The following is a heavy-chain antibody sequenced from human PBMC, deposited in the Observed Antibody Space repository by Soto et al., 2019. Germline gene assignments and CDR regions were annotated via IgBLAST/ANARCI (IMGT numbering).Heavy chain of an antibody. V-gene: IGHV1-18*01. CDR2: ISAYNGNT. Sequence: ASVKVSCKASGYTFTSYGISWVRQAPGQGLEWMGWISAYNGNTNYAPKLQGRVTMTTDTSTSTAYMELRSLRPDDTAAYYCARDQRIAVAGPPDYYYYGMDVWGQGTTVTVSS. CDR1: GYTFTSYG. CDR3: ARDQRIAVAGPPDYYYYGMDV. J-gene: IGHJ6*02. D-gene: IGHD6-19*01.